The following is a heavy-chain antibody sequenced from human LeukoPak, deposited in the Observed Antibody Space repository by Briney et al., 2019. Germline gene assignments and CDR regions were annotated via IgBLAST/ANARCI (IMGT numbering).Heavy chain of an antibody. Sequence: PGGSLRPSCVAAEFTVSSNDMRCVLQAPANGLEWVSTINDNRGAPSYAASVRGRFPISRDNSKNTLYLQLNTLRADDTATYYCAKPISGGLAVTADWFHPWGQGTLVVVSS. V-gene: IGHV3-23*01. J-gene: IGHJ5*01. CDR1: EFTVSSND. CDR2: INDNRGAP. CDR3: AKPISGGLAVTADWFHP. D-gene: IGHD6-19*01.